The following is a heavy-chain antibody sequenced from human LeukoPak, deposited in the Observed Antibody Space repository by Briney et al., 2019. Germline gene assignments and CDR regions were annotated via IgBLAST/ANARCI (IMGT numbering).Heavy chain of an antibody. CDR2: IIPIFGTA. CDR1: GYTFTSYD. V-gene: IGHV1-69*13. J-gene: IGHJ6*03. CDR3: ARGAIYNWNDAPTGRYYYYYYMDV. D-gene: IGHD1-20*01. Sequence: SVKVSCKASGYTFTSYDINWVRQATGQGLEWMGGIIPIFGTANYAQKFQGRVTITADESTSTAYMELSSLRSEDTAVYYCARGAIYNWNDAPTGRYYYYYYMDVWGKGTAVTVSS.